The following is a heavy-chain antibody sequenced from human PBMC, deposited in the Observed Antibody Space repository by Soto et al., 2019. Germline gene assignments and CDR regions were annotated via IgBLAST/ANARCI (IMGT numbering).Heavy chain of an antibody. Sequence: QVQLVQSGSELNKPGASVKVSCKASGYTFTSYAMNWLRQAPGQGLGWLGWINTNTGNPTYAHGFTGRFVFCLDTSVSTAYLQICSLSGEDTVVYYCARSLTAVLGSGWFDRWGQGPLVTVSS. V-gene: IGHV7-4-1*01. CDR1: GYTFTSYA. CDR3: ARSLTAVLGSGWFDR. J-gene: IGHJ5*02. D-gene: IGHD3-16*01. CDR2: INTNTGNP.